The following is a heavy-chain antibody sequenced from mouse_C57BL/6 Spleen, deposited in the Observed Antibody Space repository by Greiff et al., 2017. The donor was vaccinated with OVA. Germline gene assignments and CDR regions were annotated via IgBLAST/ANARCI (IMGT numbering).Heavy chain of an antibody. V-gene: IGHV1-81*01. Sequence: VKLMESGAELARPGASVKLSCKASGYTFTSYGISWVKQRTGQGLEWIGEIYPRSGNTYYNEKFKGKATLTADKSSSTAYMELRSLTSEDSAVYFCARRDDYYYAMDYWGQGTSVTVSS. D-gene: IGHD2-4*01. CDR2: IYPRSGNT. CDR3: ARRDDYYYAMDY. J-gene: IGHJ4*01. CDR1: GYTFTSYG.